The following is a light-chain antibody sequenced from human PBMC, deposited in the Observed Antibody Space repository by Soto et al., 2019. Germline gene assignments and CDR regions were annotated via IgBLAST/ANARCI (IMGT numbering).Light chain of an antibody. J-gene: IGLJ2*01. Sequence: QSALTQPASVSGSPGQLITISCTGTSSDVGSYNLVSWYQQHPGKAPKLMIYEGSKRPSGVSNRFSGSKSGNTASLTISGLQAEDEADYYCCSYAGSSTFGVVFGGGTKLTVL. CDR3: CSYAGSSTFGVV. CDR1: SSDVGSYNL. CDR2: EGS. V-gene: IGLV2-23*03.